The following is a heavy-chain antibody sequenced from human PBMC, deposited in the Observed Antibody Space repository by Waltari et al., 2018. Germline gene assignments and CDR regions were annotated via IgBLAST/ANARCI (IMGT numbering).Heavy chain of an antibody. CDR3: AREYDS. V-gene: IGHV3-48*03. CDR1: GFRLSSYE. D-gene: IGHD3-3*01. Sequence: EVQLAESGGNLVQPGGSLRLSCAVSGFRLSSYEMNWVRQAPGKWLEWISYISSSSSYIYYADSVKGRFTISRDNAKNSLYLQMNSLRAEDTAVYYCAREYDSWGQGTLVTVSS. CDR2: ISSSSSYI. J-gene: IGHJ5*02.